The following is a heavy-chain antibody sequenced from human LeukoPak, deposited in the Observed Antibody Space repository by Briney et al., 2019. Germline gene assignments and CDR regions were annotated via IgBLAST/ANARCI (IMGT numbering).Heavy chain of an antibody. CDR3: ARGVPAAILSYYFDY. CDR2: INPSGGST. D-gene: IGHD2-2*01. V-gene: IGHV1-46*01. CDR1: GYTFTSYY. Sequence: GASVKVSCKASGYTFTSYYMHWVRQAPGQGLEWMGIINPSGGSTNYAQKFQGRVTITADESTSTAYMELSSLRSEDTAVYYCARGVPAAILSYYFDYWGQGTLVTVSS. J-gene: IGHJ4*02.